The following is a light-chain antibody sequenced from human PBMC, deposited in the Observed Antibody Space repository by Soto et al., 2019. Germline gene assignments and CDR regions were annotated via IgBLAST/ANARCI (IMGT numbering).Light chain of an antibody. V-gene: IGLV1-47*02. J-gene: IGLJ3*02. CDR1: SSXXGSNY. CDR2: AND. Sequence: QSVLTQPPSASGTPGQRVIISCSGRSSXXGSNYVYWFQHLPGTAPKLLIYANDQRPSGVPDRFSGSKSGTSASLAISGLRSEDEADYYCAAWDDSLGGSWVFGGGTQLTVL. CDR3: AAWDDSLGGSWV.